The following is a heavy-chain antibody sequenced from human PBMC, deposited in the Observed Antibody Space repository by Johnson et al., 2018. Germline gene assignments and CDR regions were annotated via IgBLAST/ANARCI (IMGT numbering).Heavy chain of an antibody. V-gene: IGHV3-9*01. J-gene: IGHJ6*03. Sequence: EEQLVESGGGLVQPGRSLRLSCAASGFTFDDYAMHWVRQAPGKGLEWVSGISWNSGSIGYADSVKGRFTISRDNAKNSLYLQMNSLRAEDTAVYYCAKGLARKDFWRITDYYYYYMDVWGKGTTVTVSS. CDR2: ISWNSGSI. CDR1: GFTFDDYA. D-gene: IGHD3-3*01. CDR3: AKGLARKDFWRITDYYYYYMDV.